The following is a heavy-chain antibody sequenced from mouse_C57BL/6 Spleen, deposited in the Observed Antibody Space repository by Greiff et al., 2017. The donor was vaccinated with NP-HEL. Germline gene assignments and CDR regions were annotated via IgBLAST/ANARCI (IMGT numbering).Heavy chain of an antibody. CDR3: ARQYYYGSSYVGYAMDY. CDR2: IWSDGST. Sequence: QVQLQQSGPGLVAPSQSLSITCTVSGFSLTSYGVHWVRQPPGKGLEWLVVIWSDGSTTYNSALKSRLSISKDNSKSQVFLKMNSLQTDDTAMYYCARQYYYGSSYVGYAMDYWGQGTSVTVSS. J-gene: IGHJ4*01. CDR1: GFSLTSYG. V-gene: IGHV2-6-1*01. D-gene: IGHD1-1*01.